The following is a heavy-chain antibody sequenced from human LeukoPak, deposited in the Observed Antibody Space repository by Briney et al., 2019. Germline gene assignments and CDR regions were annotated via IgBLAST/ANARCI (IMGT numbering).Heavy chain of an antibody. V-gene: IGHV3-7*01. Sequence: GGSLRLPCAASGFSFSSYWMSWVRQAPGKGLEWVANIKQDGSEKYCVDSVKGRFTISRDNAKNSLYLQMNSLRAEDTAVYYCARGYGTVDYWGQGILVTVSS. CDR2: IKQDGSEK. J-gene: IGHJ4*02. CDR3: ARGYGTVDY. CDR1: GFSFSSYW. D-gene: IGHD4-17*01.